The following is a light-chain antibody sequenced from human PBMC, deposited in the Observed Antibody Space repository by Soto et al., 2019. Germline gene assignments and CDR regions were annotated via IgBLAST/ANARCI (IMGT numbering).Light chain of an antibody. CDR3: QQYGSASWT. CDR2: GAS. CDR1: QSVSRSY. V-gene: IGKV3-20*01. J-gene: IGKJ1*01. Sequence: EIVLTQSPGTLSLSPGERATLSCRASQSVSRSYLAWYQQKPGQAPRLLIYGASSRVTGIPDRFSGSGSGTDFTLTISRLEPEDFAVYYCQQYGSASWTFGQGTKVEI.